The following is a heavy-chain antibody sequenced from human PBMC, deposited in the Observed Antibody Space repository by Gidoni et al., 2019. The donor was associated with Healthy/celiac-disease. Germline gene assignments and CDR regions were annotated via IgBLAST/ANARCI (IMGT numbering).Heavy chain of an antibody. J-gene: IGHJ6*02. CDR1: GFHFSSYG. CDR2: ISYDGSNK. D-gene: IGHD2-2*01. V-gene: IGHV3-30*18. Sequence: QVQLVESGGGVVQPGRSPSLSCAASGFHFSSYGMHWVRQAPGKGLEWVAVISYDGSNKYYADSVKGRFTISRDNSKNTLYLQMNSLRAEDTAVYYCAKESYQLLGYYYYGMDVWGQGTTVTVSS. CDR3: AKESYQLLGYYYYGMDV.